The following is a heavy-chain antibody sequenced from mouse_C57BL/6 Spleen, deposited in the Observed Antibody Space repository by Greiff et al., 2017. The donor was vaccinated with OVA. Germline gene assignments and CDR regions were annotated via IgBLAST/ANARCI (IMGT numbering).Heavy chain of an antibody. V-gene: IGHV5-17*01. CDR2: ISSGSSTI. CDR1: GFTFSDYG. CDR3: ATLGRGFAY. D-gene: IGHD4-1*01. Sequence: EVKVVESGGGLVKPGGSLKLSCAASGFTFSDYGMHWVRQAPEKGLEWVAYISSGSSTIYYADTLKGRFTISRDNAANTLFLQMTSLRSEDKAMYYCATLGRGFAYWGQGTLVTVSA. J-gene: IGHJ3*01.